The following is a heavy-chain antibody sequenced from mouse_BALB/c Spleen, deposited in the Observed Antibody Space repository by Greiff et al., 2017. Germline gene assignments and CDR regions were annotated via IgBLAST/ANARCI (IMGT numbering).Heavy chain of an antibody. Sequence: QVQLQQSGAELVRPGASVTLSCKASGYTFTDYEMHWVKQTPVHGLEWIGAIDPETGGTAYNQKFKGKATLTADKSSSTAYMELRSLTSEDSAVYYCTRCDYDGFSYAMDYWGQGTSVTVSS. V-gene: IGHV1-15*01. CDR2: IDPETGGT. CDR3: TRCDYDGFSYAMDY. CDR1: GYTFTDYE. J-gene: IGHJ4*01. D-gene: IGHD2-4*01.